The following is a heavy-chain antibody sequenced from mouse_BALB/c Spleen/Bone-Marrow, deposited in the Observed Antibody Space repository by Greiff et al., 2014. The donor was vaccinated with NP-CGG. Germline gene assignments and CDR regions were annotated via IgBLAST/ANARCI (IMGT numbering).Heavy chain of an antibody. CDR1: GYAFSSYW. V-gene: IGHV1-80*01. CDR2: IYPGNGDT. CDR3: ARVRNWADY. J-gene: IGHJ2*02. Sequence: VQLQQSGAELVRPGSSVKISCKASGYAFSSYWMNWVKQRPGQGLEWIGQIYPGNGDTNYNGKFKGKATLTADKSSSTAYMQLSSLTSEDFEVCFCARVRNWADYWGQGTSLTVSS. D-gene: IGHD4-1*01.